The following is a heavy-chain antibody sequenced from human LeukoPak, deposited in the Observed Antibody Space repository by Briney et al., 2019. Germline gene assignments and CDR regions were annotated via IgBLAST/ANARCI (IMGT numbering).Heavy chain of an antibody. CDR1: GFTFSSYG. CDR2: ISGPGGST. D-gene: IGHD3-3*01. Sequence: GGSLRLSCAASGFTFSSYGMHWVRRAPGKGLEWVSAISGPGGSTYYADSVRGRFTISRDNSKNTLYLQMTSLRAEDTAVYHCAKDVGSAYYTIKYFDYWGQGTLVTVSS. CDR3: AKDVGSAYYTIKYFDY. V-gene: IGHV3-23*01. J-gene: IGHJ4*02.